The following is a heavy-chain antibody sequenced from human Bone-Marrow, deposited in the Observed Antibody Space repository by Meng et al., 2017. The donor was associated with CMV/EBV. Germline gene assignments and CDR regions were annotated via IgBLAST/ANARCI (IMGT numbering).Heavy chain of an antibody. CDR2: INPNSGGT. Sequence: ASVKVSCKASGYTFTGYYMHWVRQAPGQGLEWMGWINPNSGGTNYAQKFQGRVTMTRDTSIRTVYMDLSRLTSDDTAIFYCARDLGVGAAGYWGQGTLVTVSS. V-gene: IGHV1-2*02. D-gene: IGHD3-3*01. CDR3: ARDLGVGAAGY. J-gene: IGHJ4*01. CDR1: GYTFTGYY.